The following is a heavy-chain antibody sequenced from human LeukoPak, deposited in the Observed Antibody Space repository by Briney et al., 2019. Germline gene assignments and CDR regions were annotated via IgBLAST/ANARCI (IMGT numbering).Heavy chain of an antibody. V-gene: IGHV4-59*01. CDR1: GGSISSYY. D-gene: IGHD3-10*01. Sequence: SETLSLTCTVSGGSISSYYWSWIRQPPGKGLEWIGYIYYSGSTNYNPSLKSRVTISVDTSKNQCSLKLSSVTAADTAVYYCARDGGYYGSGSYYNIWGQGTLVTVSS. CDR3: ARDGGYYGSGSYYNI. CDR2: IYYSGST. J-gene: IGHJ4*02.